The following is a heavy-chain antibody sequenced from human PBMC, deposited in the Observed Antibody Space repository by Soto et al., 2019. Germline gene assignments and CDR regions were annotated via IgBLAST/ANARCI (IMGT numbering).Heavy chain of an antibody. CDR3: ARDFNDYVWGSYRPYYYYGMDV. CDR1: GGSISSYY. D-gene: IGHD3-16*02. V-gene: IGHV4-4*07. CDR2: IYTSGST. Sequence: SETLSLTCTVSGGSISSYYWSWIRQPAGKGLEWIGRIYTSGSTNYNPSLKSRVTMSVDTSKNQFFLKLSSVTAADTAVYYCARDFNDYVWGSYRPYYYYGMDVLGQGTTVTVSS. J-gene: IGHJ6*02.